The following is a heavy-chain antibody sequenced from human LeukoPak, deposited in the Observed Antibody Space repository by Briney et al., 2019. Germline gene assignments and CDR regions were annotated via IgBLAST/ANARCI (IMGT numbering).Heavy chain of an antibody. Sequence: SETLSLTCTVSGGSISSSSYYWGWIRQPPGKGLEWLGSIYYSGSTYYNPSLKSRVTISVDTSKNQFSLKLSSVTAADTAVYYCARRAMYYDFWSGYYKDWFDPWGQGTLVTVSS. D-gene: IGHD3-3*01. CDR2: IYYSGST. V-gene: IGHV4-39*01. CDR1: GGSISSSSYY. CDR3: ARRAMYYDFWSGYYKDWFDP. J-gene: IGHJ5*02.